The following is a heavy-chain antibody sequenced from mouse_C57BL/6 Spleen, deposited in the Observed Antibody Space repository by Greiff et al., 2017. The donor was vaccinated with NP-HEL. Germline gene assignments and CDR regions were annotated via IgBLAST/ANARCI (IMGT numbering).Heavy chain of an antibody. CDR3: TRSLVTSDQAWFAY. D-gene: IGHD2-2*01. J-gene: IGHJ3*01. CDR2: IDPETGGT. Sequence: QVQLKESGAELVRPGASVTLSCTASGYTFTDYEMHWVKQTPEQGLEWIGAIDPETGGTAYNQKFKGKAILTADKSSSTAYMELLSLTSEDSAVYYCTRSLVTSDQAWFAYWGQGTLVTVSS. CDR1: GYTFTDYE. V-gene: IGHV1-15*01.